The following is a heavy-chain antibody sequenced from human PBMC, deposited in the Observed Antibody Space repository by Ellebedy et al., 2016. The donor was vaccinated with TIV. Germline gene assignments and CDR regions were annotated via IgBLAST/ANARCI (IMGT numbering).Heavy chain of an antibody. CDR3: ARVVRYYDSSGYYWYFDL. Sequence: GGSLRLSCAASGFTFSSYWMSWVRQAPGKGLEWVSVIYSGGSTYYADSVKGRFTISRDNSKNTLYLQMNSLRAEDTAVYYCARVVRYYDSSGYYWYFDLWGRGTLVTVSS. CDR1: GFTFSSYW. J-gene: IGHJ2*01. CDR2: IYSGGST. V-gene: IGHV3-53*01. D-gene: IGHD3-22*01.